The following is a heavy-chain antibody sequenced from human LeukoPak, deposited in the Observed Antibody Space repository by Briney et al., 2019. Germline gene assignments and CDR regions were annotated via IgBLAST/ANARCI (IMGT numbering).Heavy chain of an antibody. V-gene: IGHV3-48*03. J-gene: IGHJ4*02. CDR3: ASRLRFLEWSPFDY. D-gene: IGHD3-3*01. Sequence: GGSLRLSCAASGFTFSSYEMNWVRQAPGKGLEWVSYISSSGSTIYYADSVKGGFTISRDNAKNSLYLQMNSLRAEDTAVYYCASRLRFLEWSPFDYWGQGTLVTVSS. CDR1: GFTFSSYE. CDR2: ISSSGSTI.